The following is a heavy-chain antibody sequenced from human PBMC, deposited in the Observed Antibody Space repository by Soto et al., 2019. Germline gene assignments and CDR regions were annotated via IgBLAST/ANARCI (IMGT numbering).Heavy chain of an antibody. CDR2: IIPIFGTA. D-gene: IGHD3-9*01. CDR3: ARASPDILTGPDRYYYYGMDV. V-gene: IGHV1-69*13. Sequence: GASVKVSCKASGGTFSSYAISWVRQAPGQGLEWMGGIIPIFGTANYAQKFQGRVTITADESTSTAYMELSSLRSEDTAVYYCARASPDILTGPDRYYYYGMDVWGQGTTVTVSS. J-gene: IGHJ6*02. CDR1: GGTFSSYA.